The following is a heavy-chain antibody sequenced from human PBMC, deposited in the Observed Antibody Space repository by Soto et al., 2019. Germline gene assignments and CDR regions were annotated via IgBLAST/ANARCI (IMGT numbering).Heavy chain of an antibody. CDR3: AREEGGHADIVAFPYFYYGMDV. CDR2: IIPIFGTA. D-gene: IGHD5-12*01. CDR1: VGTFSSYA. V-gene: IGHV1-69*13. J-gene: IGHJ6*02. Sequence: SVKVSCKASVGTFSSYAISWVRQAPGQGLEWMGGIIPIFGTANYAQKFQGRVTITADESTSTAYMELSSLRSEDTAVYYCAREEGGHADIVAFPYFYYGMDVWGQGTTVTVSS.